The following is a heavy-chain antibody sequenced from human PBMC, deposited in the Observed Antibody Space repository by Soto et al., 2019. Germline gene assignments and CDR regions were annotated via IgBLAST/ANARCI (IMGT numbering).Heavy chain of an antibody. Sequence: GASVKVSCKASGGSFSTYAINWLRQAPGQGLEWMGGIIPLFGTENYAQNFQDRVTITADESTSTAYMELSSLRSEDTAVYYCARVDGSGSYYNDYWGQGTLVTVSS. J-gene: IGHJ4*02. CDR3: ARVDGSGSYYNDY. CDR2: IIPLFGTE. V-gene: IGHV1-69*13. D-gene: IGHD3-10*01. CDR1: GGSFSTYA.